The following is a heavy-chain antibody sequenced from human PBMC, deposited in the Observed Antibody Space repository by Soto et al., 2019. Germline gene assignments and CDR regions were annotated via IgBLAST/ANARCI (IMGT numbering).Heavy chain of an antibody. CDR2: IDSASGAI. CDR3: ARDNHFDGRAYSQALAF. J-gene: IGHJ4*02. CDR1: GFTFSTYS. V-gene: IGHV3-48*02. Sequence: PGGPLRLSCSASGFTFSTYSMNWVRQAPGKGLEWVSYIDSASGAIHYADSVQGRFSISRDNAKNSLYLQMNSLRDGDTAVYYCARDNHFDGRAYSQALAFWGKGALVPVSS. D-gene: IGHD3-22*01.